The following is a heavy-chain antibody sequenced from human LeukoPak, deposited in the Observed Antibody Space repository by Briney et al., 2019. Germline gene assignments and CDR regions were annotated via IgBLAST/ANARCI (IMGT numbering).Heavy chain of an antibody. Sequence: PSETLSLTCTVSGGSISTYYWNWIRQPPGKGLEWIGYVYYSGSTNYNPSLKSRVTISVDTSKNQSSLKLSSVTAADTAVYYCARSRIAVAGIIPWFDPWGQGTLVTVSS. CDR2: VYYSGST. V-gene: IGHV4-59*08. J-gene: IGHJ5*02. CDR3: ARSRIAVAGIIPWFDP. D-gene: IGHD6-19*01. CDR1: GGSISTYY.